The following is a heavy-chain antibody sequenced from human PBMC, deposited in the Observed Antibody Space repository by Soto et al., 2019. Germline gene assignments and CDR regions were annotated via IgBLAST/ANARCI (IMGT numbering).Heavy chain of an antibody. CDR2: IKTDGTYA. Sequence: EVQLVESGGDLVQPGGSLRLSCAASGFTFSTYWMHWVRQAPGKGLLWVSRIKTDGTYATYADSVKGRFTISRDNAKNTLYLQMNSLRVDAAAVYYCAAGGSGYYANWGQGTLVTVSS. CDR3: AAGGSGYYAN. D-gene: IGHD3-22*01. CDR1: GFTFSTYW. J-gene: IGHJ4*02. V-gene: IGHV3-74*01.